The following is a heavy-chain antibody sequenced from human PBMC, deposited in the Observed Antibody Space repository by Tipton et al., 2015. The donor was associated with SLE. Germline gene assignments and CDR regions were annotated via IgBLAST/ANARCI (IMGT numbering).Heavy chain of an antibody. J-gene: IGHJ4*02. Sequence: TLSFTCAVYGGSFSGYYWSYIRQPPGKGLEWIGEVDHSRSTNYNPSLKSRVAFSVDTSKNQFSLKLTSVTAADTAVYYRARIQYDFWSGYYGDWGQGTLVTVSS. D-gene: IGHD3-3*01. CDR1: GGSFSGYY. V-gene: IGHV4-34*01. CDR2: VDHSRST. CDR3: ARIQYDFWSGYYGD.